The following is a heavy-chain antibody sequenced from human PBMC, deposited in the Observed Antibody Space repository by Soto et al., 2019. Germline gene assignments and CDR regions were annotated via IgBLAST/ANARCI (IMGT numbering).Heavy chain of an antibody. Sequence: SLRLSCAASGFTVSSNYMSWVRQAPGKGLEWVSVIYSGGSTYYADSVKGRFTISRDNSKNTLYLQMNSLRAEDTAVYYCARGMVRGVPIVYFDYWGQGTLVTVSS. CDR2: IYSGGST. V-gene: IGHV3-66*01. CDR1: GFTVSSNY. CDR3: ARGMVRGVPIVYFDY. J-gene: IGHJ4*02. D-gene: IGHD3-10*01.